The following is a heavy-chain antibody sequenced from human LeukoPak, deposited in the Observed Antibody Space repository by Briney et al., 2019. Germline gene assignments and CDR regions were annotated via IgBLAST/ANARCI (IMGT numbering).Heavy chain of an antibody. CDR1: GYSFTSYW. J-gene: IGHJ3*02. V-gene: IGHV5-51*01. Sequence: GESLKISCKGSGYSFTSYWIGWVRQMPGKGLEWMGIIYPGDSDTRYSPSFQGQVTISADKFISTAYLQWSSLKASDTAMYYCARHRVHYYDSSGQTDDAFDIWGQGTMVTVSS. D-gene: IGHD3-22*01. CDR2: IYPGDSDT. CDR3: ARHRVHYYDSSGQTDDAFDI.